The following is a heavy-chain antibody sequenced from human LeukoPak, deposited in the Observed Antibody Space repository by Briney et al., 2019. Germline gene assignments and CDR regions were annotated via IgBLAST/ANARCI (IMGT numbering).Heavy chain of an antibody. CDR2: ISSSGSTI. CDR3: AKFRGGYYGSGDPFDY. V-gene: IGHV3-48*03. J-gene: IGHJ4*02. CDR1: GFTFSSYE. D-gene: IGHD3-10*01. Sequence: GGSLRLSCAASGFTFSSYEMNWVRQAPGKGLEWVSYISSSGSTIYYADSVKGRFTISRDNAKNSLYLQMNSLRAEDTAVYYCAKFRGGYYGSGDPFDYWGQGTLVTVSS.